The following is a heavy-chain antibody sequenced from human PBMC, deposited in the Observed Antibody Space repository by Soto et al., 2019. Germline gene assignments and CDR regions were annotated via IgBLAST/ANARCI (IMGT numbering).Heavy chain of an antibody. CDR3: AKARGAFDI. D-gene: IGHD1-26*01. Sequence: SLRLSCAASGFTFSSSAMSLVRHAPGTGLEGVSAIVGSGGSTYYADSVKGRFTISRDNSKNTLYLQMNSLRAEDTAVYYCAKARGAFDIWGQGTMVNVSS. CDR2: IVGSGGST. V-gene: IGHV3-23*01. CDR1: GFTFSSSA. J-gene: IGHJ3*02.